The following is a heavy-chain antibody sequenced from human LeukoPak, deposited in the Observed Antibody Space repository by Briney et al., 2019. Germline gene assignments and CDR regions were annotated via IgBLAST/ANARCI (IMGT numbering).Heavy chain of an antibody. CDR1: GSMFRNYW. CDR3: ARTYCIGSSCPGVFEY. Sequence: GGSLRLSCVVSGSMFRNYWMSWLRQAPGKGPEWVANINQDGTKIFEVDFMKGRFTLSRDNAKSSLYLQMNSLRPEDSAVYYCARTYCIGSSCPGVFEYWGQGTLVTVSS. D-gene: IGHD2-15*01. J-gene: IGHJ4*02. CDR2: INQDGTKI. V-gene: IGHV3-7*03.